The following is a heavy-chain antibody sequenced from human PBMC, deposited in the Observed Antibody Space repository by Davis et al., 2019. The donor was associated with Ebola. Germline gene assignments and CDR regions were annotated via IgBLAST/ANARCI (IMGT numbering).Heavy chain of an antibody. CDR2: ISYDGSNR. J-gene: IGHJ4*02. CDR3: AKDIYSSGWFYYFDY. V-gene: IGHV3-30*18. CDR1: GFTFSSYG. D-gene: IGHD6-19*01. Sequence: PGGSLRLSCAASGFTFSSYGIHWVRQAPGKGLEWVAVISYDGSNRYYADSVKGRFTISRDNSKNTLYLQMNSLRAEDTAVYYCAKDIYSSGWFYYFDYWGQGTLVTISS.